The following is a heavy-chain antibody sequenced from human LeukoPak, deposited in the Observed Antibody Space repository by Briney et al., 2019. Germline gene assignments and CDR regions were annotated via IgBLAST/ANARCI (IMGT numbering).Heavy chain of an antibody. Sequence: SETLSLTCAVYGGSFSGYYWNWIRQPPGKGLEWIGEINQSGSTNYNPSLKSRVTISFDTSKNQFSLKLSSVTAADTAVYYCARAYMDVWGKGTTVTISS. J-gene: IGHJ6*03. CDR2: INQSGST. CDR1: GGSFSGYY. CDR3: ARAYMDV. V-gene: IGHV4-34*01.